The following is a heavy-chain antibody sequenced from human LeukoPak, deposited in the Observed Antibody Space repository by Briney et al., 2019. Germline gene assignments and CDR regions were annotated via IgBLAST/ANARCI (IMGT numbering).Heavy chain of an antibody. V-gene: IGHV3-21*01. J-gene: IGHJ4*02. CDR1: GFTFSSYS. D-gene: IGHD6-6*01. Sequence: PGGSLRLSCAASGFTFSSYSMNWVRPAPGKGLEWVSSISSSSSYIYYADSVKGRFTISRDNAKNSLYLQMNSLRAEDTAVYYCAKGIAARPEIDYWGQGTLVTVSS. CDR2: ISSSSSYI. CDR3: AKGIAARPEIDY.